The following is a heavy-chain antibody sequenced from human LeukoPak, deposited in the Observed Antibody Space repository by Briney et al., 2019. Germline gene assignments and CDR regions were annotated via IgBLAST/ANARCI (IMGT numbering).Heavy chain of an antibody. CDR2: INPNSGDT. Sequence: ASVKVSFTASGYTFTGYYMHWVRQAPGQGLEWMGWINPNSGDTNYAQKFQGRVTMTRDTSISTAYMELGRLRSDDTAVYYCAKDQSYCGGDCYSDYWGQGTLVTVSS. J-gene: IGHJ4*02. V-gene: IGHV1-2*02. CDR1: GYTFTGYY. CDR3: AKDQSYCGGDCYSDY. D-gene: IGHD2-21*02.